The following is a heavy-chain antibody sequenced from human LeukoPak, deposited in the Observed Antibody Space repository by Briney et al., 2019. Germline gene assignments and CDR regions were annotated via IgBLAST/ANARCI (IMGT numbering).Heavy chain of an antibody. CDR3: ARNIGSWAAAGPGWFDP. CDR2: IYYSGST. J-gene: IGHJ5*02. Sequence: PSQALSLTCTVSGGSISSGDYYWSWIRQPPGKGLEWIGYIYYSGSTYYNPSLKSRVTISVDTSKNQFSLKLSSVTAADTAVYYCARNIGSWAAAGPGWFDPWGQGTLVTVSS. CDR1: GGSISSGDYY. D-gene: IGHD6-13*01. V-gene: IGHV4-30-4*01.